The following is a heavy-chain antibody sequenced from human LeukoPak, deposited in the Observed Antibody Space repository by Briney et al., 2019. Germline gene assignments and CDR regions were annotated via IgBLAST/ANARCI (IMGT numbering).Heavy chain of an antibody. CDR1: GVTFSEYY. CDR2: ISSSGSTI. D-gene: IGHD1-20*01. Sequence: GRCLRLSCAASGVTFSEYYMGWGRQAPGEGLGRGSYISSSGSTIYYADSVKGRFTISSDHAKDSLYLQMHSLRAEDTAVYYCAIVNNWNDVSFFDYWGQGTLVTVSS. CDR3: AIVNNWNDVSFFDY. V-gene: IGHV3-11*01. J-gene: IGHJ4*02.